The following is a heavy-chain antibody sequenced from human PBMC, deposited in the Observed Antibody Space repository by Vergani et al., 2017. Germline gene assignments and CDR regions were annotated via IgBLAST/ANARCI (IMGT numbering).Heavy chain of an antibody. D-gene: IGHD3-10*01. CDR1: GGSISSYY. J-gene: IGHJ4*02. CDR2: IYYSGST. Sequence: QVQLQESGPGLVKPSETLSLTCTVSGGSISSYYWSWIRQPPGKGLEWIGYIYYSGSTNYNPSLKSRVTISVDTSKNQFSLKLSSVTAADTAVYYCASSMVRGVISLDYWGQGTLVTVSS. V-gene: IGHV4-59*01. CDR3: ASSMVRGVISLDY.